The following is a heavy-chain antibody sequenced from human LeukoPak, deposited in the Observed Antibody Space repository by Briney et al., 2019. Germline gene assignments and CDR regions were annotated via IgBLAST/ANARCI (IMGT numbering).Heavy chain of an antibody. Sequence: PGGSLRLSCTASVFTFTNYWMNWIRQAPGKGLEWVANIKQDGSEKSYIDSVKGRFTISRDNAKNSLSLQMNNLRAEDTAVYYCARGDWGRSWNLLGFDYWGQGTLVTVSS. CDR1: VFTFTNYW. J-gene: IGHJ4*02. CDR3: ARGDWGRSWNLLGFDY. V-gene: IGHV3-7*04. D-gene: IGHD6-13*01. CDR2: IKQDGSEK.